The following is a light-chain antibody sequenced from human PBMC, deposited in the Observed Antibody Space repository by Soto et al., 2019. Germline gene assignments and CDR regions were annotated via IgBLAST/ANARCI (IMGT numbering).Light chain of an antibody. CDR3: QQYNNWPAT. CDR2: GAS. V-gene: IGKV3-15*01. J-gene: IGKJ1*01. CDR1: QSVSSY. Sequence: ERMMTQSPATLSVSPGERATLSCRASQSVSSYLAWYQQKPGQAPRLLIYGASTRATGIPARFSGSGSGTEFTLTISSLQSEDFAVYYCQQYNNWPATFGQGTKVEIK.